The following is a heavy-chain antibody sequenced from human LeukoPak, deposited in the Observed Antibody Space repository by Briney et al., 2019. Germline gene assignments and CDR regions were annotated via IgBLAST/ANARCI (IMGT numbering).Heavy chain of an antibody. CDR2: INPNSGGT. V-gene: IGHV1-2*02. J-gene: IGHJ4*02. CDR3: ARDEDRDGYNAFDY. CDR1: GYTFTDYY. Sequence: ASVKVSCKASGYTFTDYYMHWVRQAPGQGLEWMGWINPNSGGTSYAQNFQGRLTMTRDTSVGTAYMEVSSLRSDDTAVYYCARDEDRDGYNAFDYWGQGTLVTVSS. D-gene: IGHD5-24*01.